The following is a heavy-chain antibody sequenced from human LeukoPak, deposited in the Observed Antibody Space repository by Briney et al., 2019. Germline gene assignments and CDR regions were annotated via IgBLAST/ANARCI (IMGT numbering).Heavy chain of an antibody. CDR3: ARDLLEWYFDY. J-gene: IGHJ4*02. Sequence: PGGSLRLSCAASGFNFRDAAMTWVRQAPGKGLEWVSLIGSVGFSTHYGDSVKGRFTISRDNSKNTLYLQMNSLRAEDTAVYYCARDLLEWYFDYWGQGTLVTVSS. D-gene: IGHD3-3*01. CDR1: GFNFRDAA. V-gene: IGHV3-23*01. CDR2: IGSVGFST.